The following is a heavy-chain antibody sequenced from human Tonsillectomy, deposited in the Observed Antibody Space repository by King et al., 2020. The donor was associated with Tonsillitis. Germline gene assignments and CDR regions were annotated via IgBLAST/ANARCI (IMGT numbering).Heavy chain of an antibody. CDR3: SRLGGTHPYYYYAMDA. Sequence: VQLVESGGGLVQPGRSLRLSCTTSGFMFDDHAVTWVRQAPGKGLEWVGLIRGKPYGGTREYAASVKGRFTLPRNDSSSIAYLQMNGLNIEDTGVYYCSRLGGTHPYYYYAMDAWGQGITVTVSP. V-gene: IGHV3-49*04. D-gene: IGHD1-26*01. CDR2: IRGKPYGGTR. J-gene: IGHJ6*01. CDR1: GFMFDDHA.